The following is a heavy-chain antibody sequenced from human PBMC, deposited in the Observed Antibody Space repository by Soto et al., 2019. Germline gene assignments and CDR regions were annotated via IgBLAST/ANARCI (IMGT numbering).Heavy chain of an antibody. D-gene: IGHD3-10*01. V-gene: IGHV1-69*13. CDR2: IIPIFGTA. J-gene: IGHJ6*02. CDR1: GGTVSSYA. CDR3: ARGGITMVRGVIISLYYYYGMDV. Sequence: VKVSCKASGGTVSSYAISWVRQAPGQGLEWMGGIIPIFGTANYAQKFQGRVTITADESTSTAYMELSSLRSEDTAVYYCARGGITMVRGVIISLYYYYGMDVWGQGTTVTVSS.